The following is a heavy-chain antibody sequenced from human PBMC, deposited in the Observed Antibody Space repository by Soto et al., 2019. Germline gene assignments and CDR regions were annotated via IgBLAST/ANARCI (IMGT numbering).Heavy chain of an antibody. D-gene: IGHD2-15*01. Sequence: GGSLRLSCAASGFTFSSYAMSWVRQAPGKGLEWVSAISGSGGSTYYADSVKGRFTISRDNSKNTLYLQMNSLRAEDTAVYYCAKDSCSGGSCYFRSWVKGKRTFDYWGQGTLVTVSS. CDR3: AKDSCSGGSCYFRSWVKGKRTFDY. J-gene: IGHJ4*02. CDR1: GFTFSSYA. V-gene: IGHV3-23*01. CDR2: ISGSGGST.